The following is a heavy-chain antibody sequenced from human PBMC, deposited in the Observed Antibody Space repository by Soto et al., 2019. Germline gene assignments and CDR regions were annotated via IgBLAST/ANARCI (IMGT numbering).Heavy chain of an antibody. CDR2: ISSSSSNT. CDR3: AGGVGGESRYLDY. D-gene: IGHD3-9*01. V-gene: IGHV3-48*01. CDR1: GFTFNAYS. J-gene: IGHJ4*02. Sequence: EVQLVESGGGLVQPGGSLRLSCAASGFTFNAYSMNWVRQAPGKGPEWVSDISSSSSNTYYADSVRGGFTISRDNAKNSLYLKRNSLRAEDRVVYYCAGGVGGESRYLDYWGQGTLVTVSS.